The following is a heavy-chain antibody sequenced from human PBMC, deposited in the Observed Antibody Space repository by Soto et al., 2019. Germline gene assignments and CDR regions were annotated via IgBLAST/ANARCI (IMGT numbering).Heavy chain of an antibody. CDR1: GGSISSTNSY. J-gene: IGHJ4*02. Sequence: QLQLQESGPGLVKPSETPSLTCIVSGGSISSTNSYWGWIRQPPGMGLEWIGTINYGGTTYYNPSLRGRGTISIDTSKNQFSLRLSAVTAADTAVYYCARGTTTAWGGFWGQGTLVTVSS. D-gene: IGHD6-25*01. CDR3: ARGTTTAWGGF. CDR2: INYGGTT. V-gene: IGHV4-39*01.